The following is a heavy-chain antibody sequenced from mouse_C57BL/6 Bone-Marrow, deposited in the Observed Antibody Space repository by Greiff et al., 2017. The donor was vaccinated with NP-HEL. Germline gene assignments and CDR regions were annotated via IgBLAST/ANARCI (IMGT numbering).Heavy chain of an antibody. J-gene: IGHJ1*03. D-gene: IGHD2-3*01. CDR2: IYYSGTI. CDR3: ARTYDGFWYFDV. CDR1: GISITTGNYR. Sequence: VQLQQSGPGLVKPSQPVFLTCTVTGISITTGNYRWSWIRQFPGHKLEWIGYIYYSGTITYNPSLTSRTTITRDTPKNQFFLEMNSLTAEDTATYYCARTYDGFWYFDVWGTGTTVTVSS. V-gene: IGHV3-5*01.